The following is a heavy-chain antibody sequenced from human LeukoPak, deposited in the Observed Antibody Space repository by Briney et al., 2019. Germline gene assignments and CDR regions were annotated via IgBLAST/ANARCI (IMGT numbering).Heavy chain of an antibody. D-gene: IGHD3-22*01. V-gene: IGHV1-8*01. CDR2: MNPNSGNT. CDR1: GYTFTSYD. CDR3: ARAFGGYYDSSGYYADNWFDP. Sequence: ASVKVSCKASGYTFTSYDINWVRQATGQGLEWMGWMNPNSGNTGYAQKFQGRVTMTRNTSISTAYMELSSLRSEDTAVYYCARAFGGYYDSSGYYADNWFDPWGQGTLVTVSS. J-gene: IGHJ5*02.